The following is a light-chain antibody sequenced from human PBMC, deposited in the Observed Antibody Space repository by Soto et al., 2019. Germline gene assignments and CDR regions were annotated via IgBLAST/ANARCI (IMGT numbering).Light chain of an antibody. J-gene: IGLJ1*01. Sequence: QSALTQPASVSGSPGQSIAISFPGTSSDVGAYNSVSWYQQYPGKAPKLMIHDVTNRPSGVSDRFSGSKSGNTASLPITGIQAEYEAHDTSITYTASITYVFASGTTVTDL. CDR1: SSDVGAYNS. CDR2: DVT. CDR3: ITYTASITYV. V-gene: IGLV2-14*01.